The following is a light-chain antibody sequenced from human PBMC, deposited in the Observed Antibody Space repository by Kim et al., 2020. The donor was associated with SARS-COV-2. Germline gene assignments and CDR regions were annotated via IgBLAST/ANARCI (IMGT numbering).Light chain of an antibody. CDR1: QSVNIY. J-gene: IGKJ1*01. Sequence: GDRVTITCRASQSVNIYLAWYQHSPGKATNLLIYDASILESGVPSRFSGSGSGTDFTLTISGLQPDDFATYYCQEYKSNSWTFGQGTKVEI. CDR3: QEYKSNSWT. V-gene: IGKV1-5*01. CDR2: DAS.